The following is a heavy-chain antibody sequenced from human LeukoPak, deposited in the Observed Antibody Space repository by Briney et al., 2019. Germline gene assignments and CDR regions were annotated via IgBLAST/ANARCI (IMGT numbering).Heavy chain of an antibody. CDR3: ARGLSDSPAYFDY. CDR1: GGSFSGYY. V-gene: IGHV4-34*01. Sequence: SETLSLTCAVYGGSFSGYYWSWIRQPPGKGLEWIGEINHSGSTNYNPSLKSRVTISVDTSKNQFSLKLSSVTAADTAVYYCARGLSDSPAYFDYWGQGTLVTVSS. CDR2: INHSGST. D-gene: IGHD2-21*01. J-gene: IGHJ4*02.